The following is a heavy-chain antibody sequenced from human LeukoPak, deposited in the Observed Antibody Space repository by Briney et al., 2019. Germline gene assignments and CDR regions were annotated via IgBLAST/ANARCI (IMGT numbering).Heavy chain of an antibody. J-gene: IGHJ3*01. Sequence: GASVKVSCKASGYTFTSYGISWVRQAPGQGPEWMGWISAYSGNTIYAQKLQGRVTMTTDTSTSTAYMELRSLRSDDTAVFYCVRDTPPPHVFDAWAQGTMVTVSS. CDR2: ISAYSGNT. CDR3: VRDTPPPHVFDA. V-gene: IGHV1-18*01. CDR1: GYTFTSYG.